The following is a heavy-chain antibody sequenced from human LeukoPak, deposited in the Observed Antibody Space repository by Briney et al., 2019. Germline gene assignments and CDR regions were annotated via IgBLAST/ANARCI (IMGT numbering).Heavy chain of an antibody. V-gene: IGHV4-39*07. CDR2: IYYTGST. Sequence: PSETLSLTCTVSGGSISTSRYYWVWIRQPPGKGLEWIGNIYYTGSTNCNPSLKSRVTTSVDTSKNQFSLNLTSVTAADTAVYFCARLYYSYYYIDVWGKGTTVAVS. CDR1: GGSISTSRYY. J-gene: IGHJ6*03. CDR3: ARLYYSYYYIDV.